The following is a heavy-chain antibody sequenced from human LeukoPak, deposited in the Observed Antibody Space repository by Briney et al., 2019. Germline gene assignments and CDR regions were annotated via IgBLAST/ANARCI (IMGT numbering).Heavy chain of an antibody. D-gene: IGHD1-26*01. CDR2: INTDGSFT. V-gene: IGHV3-74*01. J-gene: IGHJ4*02. Sequence: GGSLRLSCAASGFTFSDYWMHWVRQAPGKGLVWVSRINTDGSFTRCADSVQGRFTISRDTAKNTLFLQMNSLRAEDTAVYYCAREAKVGGALQYWGQGTLVTVSS. CDR3: AREAKVGGALQY. CDR1: GFTFSDYW.